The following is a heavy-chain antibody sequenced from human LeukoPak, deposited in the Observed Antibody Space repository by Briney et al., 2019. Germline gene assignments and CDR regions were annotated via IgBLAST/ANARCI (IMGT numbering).Heavy chain of an antibody. J-gene: IGHJ3*02. CDR3: AKSLFTSATGTGRAFHI. D-gene: IGHD1-1*01. V-gene: IGHV3-23*01. Sequence: GGSLRLSCAASGFTFSSYSMNWVRQAPGRGLEWVSAISASGDVTFHADSVRGRFTISRDNSKSTLFLQMNDLRVEDTAKFYCAKSLFTSATGTGRAFHIWGQGTMVSVSS. CDR2: ISASGDVT. CDR1: GFTFSSYS.